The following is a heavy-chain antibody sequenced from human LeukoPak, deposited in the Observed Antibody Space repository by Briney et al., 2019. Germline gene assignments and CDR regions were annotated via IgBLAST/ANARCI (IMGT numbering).Heavy chain of an antibody. CDR2: IYSGGST. V-gene: IGHV3-53*01. CDR3: ARSSGTDSGWWYWFDP. CDR1: GITFGNYA. Sequence: GGSLRLSCAASGITFGNYAMTWVRQAPGKGLEWVSVIYSGGSTYYADSVKGRFTISRDNSKNTLYLQMNSLRAEDTAVYYCARSSGTDSGWWYWFDPWGQGTLVTVSS. D-gene: IGHD6-19*01. J-gene: IGHJ5*02.